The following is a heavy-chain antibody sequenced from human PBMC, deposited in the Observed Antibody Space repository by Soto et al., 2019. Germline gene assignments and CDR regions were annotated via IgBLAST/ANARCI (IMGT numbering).Heavy chain of an antibody. CDR3: ARVGTGSSTTLDI. V-gene: IGHV3-21*01. CDR1: GFMFTRST. CDR2: ITSASDYI. D-gene: IGHD3-9*01. J-gene: IGHJ3*02. Sequence: GGSLRLSCVASGFMFTRSTMNWVRQAPGKGLEWVSSITSASDYIFYADSVKGRFTISRDNAKNSLYLQMNSLRAEDTAVYYCARVGTGSSTTLDIWGQGTMVTVSS.